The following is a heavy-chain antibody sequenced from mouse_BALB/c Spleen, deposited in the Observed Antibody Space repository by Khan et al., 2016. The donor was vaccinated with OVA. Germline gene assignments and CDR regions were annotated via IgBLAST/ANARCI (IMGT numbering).Heavy chain of an antibody. CDR1: DFNIKDYY. CDR2: IDPENGET. Sequence: EVQLQESGAELVRPGALVKLSCKASDFNIKDYYMHWVKQRPEQGLEWIGWIDPENGETVYDPKFQGKAIMTAETSSNTAYLQLSSLTSEDTAVYYCARSGYSAWFAYWGQGTLVTVSA. J-gene: IGHJ3*01. CDR3: ARSGYSAWFAY. V-gene: IGHV14-1*02.